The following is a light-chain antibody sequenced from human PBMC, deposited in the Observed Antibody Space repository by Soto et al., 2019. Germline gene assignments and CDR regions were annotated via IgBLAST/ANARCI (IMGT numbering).Light chain of an antibody. V-gene: IGKV3-20*01. Sequence: EIVLKHSPGTLSLSPEERATLSCRASQSVSSSYLAWYQQKPGQAPRLLIYGASSRATGIPDRFSGSGSGTDFTLTISRLEPEDFAVYYCQQYGSSPPKTFGQVTKVDIK. CDR2: GAS. CDR1: QSVSSSY. J-gene: IGKJ1*01. CDR3: QQYGSSPPKT.